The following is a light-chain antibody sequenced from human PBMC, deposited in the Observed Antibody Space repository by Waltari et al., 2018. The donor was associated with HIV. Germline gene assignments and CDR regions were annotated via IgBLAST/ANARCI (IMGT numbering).Light chain of an antibody. Sequence: DIQMTQSPSSLSASVGDRVTITCRASQSISSYLNWYQQKPGKAPNLLIYAASSLQSGVPSRFSGIGSGTDFTLTISSLQPEDFATYYCQQSYSTRWTFGQGTKVEIK. CDR3: QQSYSTRWT. J-gene: IGKJ1*01. V-gene: IGKV1-39*01. CDR2: AAS. CDR1: QSISSY.